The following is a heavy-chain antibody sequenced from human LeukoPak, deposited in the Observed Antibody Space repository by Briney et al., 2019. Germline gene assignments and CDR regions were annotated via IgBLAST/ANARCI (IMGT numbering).Heavy chain of an antibody. D-gene: IGHD5-12*01. J-gene: IGHJ3*02. CDR1: GGSFSGYY. CDR3: ARGGWLRLRGAKSGGPNAFDI. Sequence: SETLSLTCAVYGGSFSGYYWSWIRQPPGKGLEWIGEINHSGSTNYNPSLKSRVTISVDTSKNQFSLKLSSVTAADTAVYYCARGGWLRLRGAKSGGPNAFDIWGQGTMVTVSS. CDR2: INHSGST. V-gene: IGHV4-34*01.